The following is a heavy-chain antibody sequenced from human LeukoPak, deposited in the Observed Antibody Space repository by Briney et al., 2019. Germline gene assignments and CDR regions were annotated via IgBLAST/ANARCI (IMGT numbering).Heavy chain of an antibody. Sequence: GGSLRLSCAASGFTFSSYAMSWVRQAPGKGLEWVSATTGSGGSTYYADSVKGRFTVSRDNSKNTLYVQMNSLRAEDTAVYYCAKESTVMITFGGVLWGQGTLVTVSP. D-gene: IGHD3-16*01. V-gene: IGHV3-23*01. CDR2: TTGSGGST. J-gene: IGHJ4*02. CDR3: AKESTVMITFGGVL. CDR1: GFTFSSYA.